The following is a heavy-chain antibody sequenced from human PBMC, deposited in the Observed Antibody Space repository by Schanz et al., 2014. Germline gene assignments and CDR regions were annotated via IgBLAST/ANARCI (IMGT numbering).Heavy chain of an antibody. J-gene: IGHJ4*02. CDR2: ISGSGVTI. V-gene: IGHV3-23*04. D-gene: IGHD6-13*01. CDR3: ARARSWPDY. Sequence: VQLVESGGGVVQPGGSLRLSCAASGFTFDPYAMHWLRQSPGKGLEWVSVISGSGVTIYYADSVKGRFTISRDNSKNTLYLQMNSLRADDTAVYYCARARSWPDYWGQGTLVTVSS. CDR1: GFTFDPYA.